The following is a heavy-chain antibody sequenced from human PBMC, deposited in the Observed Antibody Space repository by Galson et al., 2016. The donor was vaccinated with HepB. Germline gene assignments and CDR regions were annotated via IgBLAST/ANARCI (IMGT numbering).Heavy chain of an antibody. CDR2: IYPGDSDT. J-gene: IGHJ2*01. D-gene: IGHD2-15*01. CDR1: GYKFTGKW. Sequence: QSGAEVKKPGESLKISCTTSGYKFTGKWIGWVRQKPGKGLEWMGIIYPGDSDTRYSPSFQGQVTISADKATNTAHLQWSSLAASDTATYYCASSACSGGACYSFWYFDIWGRGTPVTVSS. V-gene: IGHV5-51*01. CDR3: ASSACSGGACYSFWYFDI.